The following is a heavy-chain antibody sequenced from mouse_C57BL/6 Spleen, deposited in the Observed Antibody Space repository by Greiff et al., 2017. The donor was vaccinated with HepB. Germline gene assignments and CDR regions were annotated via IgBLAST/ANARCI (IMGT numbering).Heavy chain of an antibody. D-gene: IGHD2-1*01. J-gene: IGHJ2*01. V-gene: IGHV1-4*01. CDR2: INPSSGYP. Sequence: QVQLQESGAELARPGASVKMSCKASGYTFTSYTMHWVKQRPGQGLEWIGYINPSSGYPKYNQKFKDKATLTADKSSSTAYMQLSSLTSEDSAVYYCARSGNYYFDYWGQGTTLTVSS. CDR3: ARSGNYYFDY. CDR1: GYTFTSYT.